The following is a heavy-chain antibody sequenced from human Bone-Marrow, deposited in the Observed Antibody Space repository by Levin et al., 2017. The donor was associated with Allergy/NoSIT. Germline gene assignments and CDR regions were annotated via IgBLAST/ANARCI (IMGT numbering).Heavy chain of an antibody. Sequence: GESLKISCAASGFTFSNAWMNWVRQAPGKGLEWVGRIKSKSDGETTDYAAPVKGRITITTDDSKKTLSLQMNSLKTEDTAVYYCTTLTMLATVHLDSWGQGTLVTVSS. J-gene: IGHJ4*02. CDR1: GFTFSNAW. D-gene: IGHD4/OR15-4a*01. CDR2: IKSKSDGETT. V-gene: IGHV3-15*07. CDR3: TTLTMLATVHLDS.